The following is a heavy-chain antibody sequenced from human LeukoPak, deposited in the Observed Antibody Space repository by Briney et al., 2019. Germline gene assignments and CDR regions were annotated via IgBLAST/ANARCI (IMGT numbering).Heavy chain of an antibody. CDR1: GYTFTSYG. CDR2: ISAYRGET. CDR3: VRESASYLDH. Sequence: ASVKVSCKASGYTFTSYGICWVRQAPGQGLEWMGRISAYRGETYYAQNFQGRLTMTTDTSTNTAYMELRTLRFDDTAVYYCVRESASYLDHWGLGTLVTVSS. J-gene: IGHJ5*02. V-gene: IGHV1-18*01. D-gene: IGHD1-26*01.